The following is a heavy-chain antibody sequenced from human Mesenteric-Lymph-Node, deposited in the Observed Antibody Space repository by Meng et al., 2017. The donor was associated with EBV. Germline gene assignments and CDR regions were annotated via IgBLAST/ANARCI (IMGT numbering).Heavy chain of an antibody. D-gene: IGHD3-10*01. CDR1: GSTSTSYG. V-gene: IGHV1-18*01. J-gene: IGHJ5*02. CDR2: INAYNRHT. CDR3: ARDIVLELTATRVIDP. Sequence: QAQLVQAGPEVKKPGASGKVSCKASGSTSTSYGVSWVRQAPGQGLEWMGRINAYNRHTTYAENFQGRVTMTADTSTNTAYMELRSLRSDDTAVYYCARDIVLELTATRVIDPWGQGTLVTVSS.